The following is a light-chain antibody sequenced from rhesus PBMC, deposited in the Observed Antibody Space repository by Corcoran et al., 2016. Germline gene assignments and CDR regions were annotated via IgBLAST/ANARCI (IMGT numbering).Light chain of an antibody. J-gene: IGLJ6*01. V-gene: IGLV1-77*02. CDR1: NSNIGVNG. Sequence: QSVLTQPPSASGTPGQSVTISCSGSNSNIGVNGVHWYQHLSGMAPKLLIYFDDRRPSGVPDRFSGSKSGTSASLAITGLQSEDEADYYCEAWDNILSGDVFGSGTKLTVL. CDR2: FDD. CDR3: EAWDNILSGDV.